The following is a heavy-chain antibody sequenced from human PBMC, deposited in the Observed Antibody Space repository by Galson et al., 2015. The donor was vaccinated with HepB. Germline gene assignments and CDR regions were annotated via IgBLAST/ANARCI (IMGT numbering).Heavy chain of an antibody. CDR1: GFTFSSYN. CDR2: ISTSSSTI. Sequence: SLRLSCAASGFTFSSYNMNWVRQPPGKELEWVSYISTSSSTIYYADSVKGRFTISSDNAENSLYLQMNSLRADDTAVYYCARGMTGYSRGAFDYWGQRTLVTVSS. CDR3: ARGMTGYSRGAFDY. D-gene: IGHD3-9*01. J-gene: IGHJ4*02. V-gene: IGHV3-48*04.